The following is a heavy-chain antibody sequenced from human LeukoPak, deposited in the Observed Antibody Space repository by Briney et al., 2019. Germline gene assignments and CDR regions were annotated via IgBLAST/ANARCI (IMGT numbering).Heavy chain of an antibody. D-gene: IGHD3-10*01. CDR2: IYYTGSA. CDR1: GGPISNSIYY. J-gene: IGHJ3*02. CDR3: ARHASLWFGEPLDAFDI. V-gene: IGHV4-39*01. Sequence: SETLSLTCTASGGPISNSIYYGVWIRQPPGKGLEWIGTIYYTGSAYYNPSLKSRVAMSVDTSKNQLSLKLTSVTAADTAVYYCARHASLWFGEPLDAFDIWGQGTMVTVSS.